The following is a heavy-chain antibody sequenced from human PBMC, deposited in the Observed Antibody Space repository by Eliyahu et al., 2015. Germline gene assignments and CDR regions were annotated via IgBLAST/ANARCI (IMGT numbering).Heavy chain of an antibody. J-gene: IGHJ6*03. V-gene: IGHV4-59*08. CDR2: IYYSGSP. CDR3: ARRSTSSRNYYYYMDV. D-gene: IGHD2-2*01. Sequence: QVQLQESGPGLVKPSETLSLTCTVSXGSISSYYWSWIRQPPXKGLEWIGYIYYSGSPNYXPSLKSRVTISVDTSKNQFSLKLSSVTAADTAVYYCARRSTSSRNYYYYMDVWGKGTTVTVSS. CDR1: XGSISSYY.